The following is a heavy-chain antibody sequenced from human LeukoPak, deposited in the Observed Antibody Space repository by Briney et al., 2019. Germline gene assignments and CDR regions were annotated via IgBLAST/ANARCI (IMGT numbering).Heavy chain of an antibody. J-gene: IGHJ4*02. CDR1: GGSLSRYY. D-gene: IGHD4-11*01. CDR2: IFYSGST. V-gene: IGHV4-59*01. Sequence: PSETLSLTCTVSGGSLSRYYWSWIRQPPGKRLEWIGYIFYSGSTNYNPSLKSRVTMSVDTSQNQFSLRLSSVTAADTAAYYCARRTSSNYVDSWGQGTLVTVSS. CDR3: ARRTSSNYVDS.